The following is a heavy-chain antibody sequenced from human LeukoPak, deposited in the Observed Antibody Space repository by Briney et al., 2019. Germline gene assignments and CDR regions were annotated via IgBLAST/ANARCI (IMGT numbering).Heavy chain of an antibody. D-gene: IGHD3-10*01. J-gene: IGHJ6*03. CDR2: ISGSGGTT. V-gene: IGHV3-23*01. CDR1: GFTFSNYA. Sequence: GGSLRLSCAASGFTFSNYAMSWVRQAPGKGLEWVSSISGSGGTTYYADSVKGWFTISRDNSKNTLYLQMDSLRAEDAAVYYCAKSGAQHYYYYDMDVWGKGTTVTVSS. CDR3: AKSGAQHYYYYDMDV.